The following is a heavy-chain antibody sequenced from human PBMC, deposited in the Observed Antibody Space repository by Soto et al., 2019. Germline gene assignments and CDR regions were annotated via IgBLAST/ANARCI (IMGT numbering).Heavy chain of an antibody. CDR2: INSDGGTT. D-gene: IGHD5-18*01. J-gene: IGHJ6*02. V-gene: IGHV3-74*01. CDR3: ARGSEYRYGYHYYGMDV. CDR1: RFMFSSYW. Sequence: GGSLRLSCAASRFMFSSYWMHWVRQAPGKGLVWVSRINSDGGTTTYADSVKGRFTISRDNAKNTLYLQMNSLRAEDTAVYYCARGSEYRYGYHYYGMDVWGQWTTVTVSS.